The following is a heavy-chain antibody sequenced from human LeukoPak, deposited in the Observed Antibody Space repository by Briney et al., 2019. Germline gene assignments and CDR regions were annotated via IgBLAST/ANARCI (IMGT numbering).Heavy chain of an antibody. D-gene: IGHD3-10*01. V-gene: IGHV4-59*12. J-gene: IGHJ3*02. Sequence: SETLSLTCTVSGGSISSYYWSWIRQPPGKGLEWIGYIYYSGSTNYNPSLKSRVTISVDTSKNQFSLKLSSVTPEDTAVYYCARAGSVDDAFDIWGQGTMVTVSS. CDR3: ARAGSVDDAFDI. CDR1: GGSISSYY. CDR2: IYYSGST.